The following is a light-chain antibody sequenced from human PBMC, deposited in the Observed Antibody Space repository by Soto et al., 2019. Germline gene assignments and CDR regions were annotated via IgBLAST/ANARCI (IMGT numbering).Light chain of an antibody. CDR2: GAS. Sequence: EMVMTQSPATLSVSPGERATLSCRASQSVSSNLAWYQQKPGQAPRLLIYGASTRATGIPARFSGSGSGRAFTLTISSLQSEDFAVYYCQQYTNWPPWTFGQGTKVEIK. V-gene: IGKV3-15*01. J-gene: IGKJ1*01. CDR3: QQYTNWPPWT. CDR1: QSVSSN.